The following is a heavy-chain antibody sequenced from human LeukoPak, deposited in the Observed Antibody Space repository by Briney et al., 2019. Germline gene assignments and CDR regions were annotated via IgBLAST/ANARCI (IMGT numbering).Heavy chain of an antibody. J-gene: IGHJ6*03. D-gene: IGHD6-19*01. CDR3: ARDLEAVAGTNPYYYYYMDV. V-gene: IGHV3-7*01. CDR1: GFTFSSYW. Sequence: GGSLRLSCAASGFTFSSYWMSWVRQAPGKGLEWMANIKQDGSEKYYVDSVKGRFTISRDNAKNSLYLQMNSLRAEDTAVYYCARDLEAVAGTNPYYYYYMDVWGKGTTVTVSS. CDR2: IKQDGSEK.